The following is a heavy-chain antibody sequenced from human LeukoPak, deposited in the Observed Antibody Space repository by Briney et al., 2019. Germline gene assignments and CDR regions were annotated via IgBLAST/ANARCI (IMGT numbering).Heavy chain of an antibody. CDR1: GFTFSSYA. CDR3: AKGYGSGSYLADY. D-gene: IGHD3-10*01. Sequence: PGGSLRLSCAASGFTFSSYAMNWVRQAPGKGLEWVSAISGSGGNTYYADSVKGRFTISRDNSKNTLYLQMNSLRAEDTAVYYCAKGYGSGSYLADYWGQGTLVTVSS. V-gene: IGHV3-23*01. J-gene: IGHJ4*02. CDR2: ISGSGGNT.